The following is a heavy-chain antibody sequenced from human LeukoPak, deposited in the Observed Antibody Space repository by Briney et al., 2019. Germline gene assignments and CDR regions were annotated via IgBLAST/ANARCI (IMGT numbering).Heavy chain of an antibody. CDR2: IYYSGST. CDR3: ARVRGPYYGSGSYRTY. V-gene: IGHV4-39*01. CDR1: GGSISSYY. Sequence: KPSETLSLTCTVSGGSISSYYWSWIRQPPGKGLEWIGSIYYSGSTYYNPSLKSRVTISVDTSKNQFSLKLSSVTAADTAVYYCARVRGPYYGSGSYRTYWGQGTLVTVSS. D-gene: IGHD3-10*01. J-gene: IGHJ4*02.